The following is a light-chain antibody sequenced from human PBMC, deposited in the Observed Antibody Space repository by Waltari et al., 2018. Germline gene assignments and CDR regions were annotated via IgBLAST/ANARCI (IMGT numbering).Light chain of an antibody. Sequence: AIQVTQSPSSLSASVGDRVTMTCRASQFIRSDLGWYQHKPGKAPKLLIYGASTWHNAPPPRFSGNGSGTDFTLTISSLEPEDFATYYCLQDYDYPRTFGQGTKVEIK. CDR3: LQDYDYPRT. V-gene: IGKV1-6*01. J-gene: IGKJ1*01. CDR1: QFIRSD. CDR2: GAS.